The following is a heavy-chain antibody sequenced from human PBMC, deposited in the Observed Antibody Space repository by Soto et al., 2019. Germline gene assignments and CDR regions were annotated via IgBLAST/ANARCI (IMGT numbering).Heavy chain of an antibody. CDR1: GFTFSSYS. D-gene: IGHD3-22*01. V-gene: IGHV3-48*02. CDR2: ISSSSSTI. J-gene: IGHJ4*02. CDR3: ARDKSYYDSSGYYGDVY. Sequence: PGGSLRLSCAASGFTFSSYSMNWVRQAPGKGLEWVSYISSSSSTIYYADSVKGRFTISRDNAKNSLYLQMNSLRDEDTAVYYCARDKSYYDSSGYYGDVYWGQGTLVTVSS.